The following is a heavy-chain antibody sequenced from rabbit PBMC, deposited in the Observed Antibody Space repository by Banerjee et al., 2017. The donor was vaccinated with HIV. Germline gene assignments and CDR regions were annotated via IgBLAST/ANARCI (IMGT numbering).Heavy chain of an antibody. CDR2: IGTGSNGNT. J-gene: IGHJ4*01. Sequence: QSLEESGGDLVKPGASLTLTCTASGFSFSGYWMSWVRQAPGKGLEWIACIGTGSNGNTYYASWAKGRFTISKTSSTTVTLQMTSLTPADTATYFCARDIDYSGDGYSFNLWGPGTLVTVS. V-gene: IGHV1S40*01. CDR1: GFSFSGYW. CDR3: ARDIDYSGDGYSFNL. D-gene: IGHD1-1*01.